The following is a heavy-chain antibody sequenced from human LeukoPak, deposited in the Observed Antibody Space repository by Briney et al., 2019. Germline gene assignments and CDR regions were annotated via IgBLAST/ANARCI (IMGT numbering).Heavy chain of an antibody. Sequence: APVKVSCKASGYTFTSYDINWVRQATGQGLEWMGWMNPNSGNTGYAQKFQGRVTMTRNTSISTAYMELSSLRSEDTAVYYCARGIEYSSSLSWFDPWGQGTLVTVSS. CDR2: MNPNSGNT. V-gene: IGHV1-8*01. J-gene: IGHJ5*02. CDR3: ARGIEYSSSLSWFDP. CDR1: GYTFTSYD. D-gene: IGHD6-6*01.